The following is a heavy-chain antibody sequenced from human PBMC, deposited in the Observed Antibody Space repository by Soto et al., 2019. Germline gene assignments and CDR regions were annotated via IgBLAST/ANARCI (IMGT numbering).Heavy chain of an antibody. V-gene: IGHV3-30*18. J-gene: IGHJ4*02. CDR2: ISYDGSNK. CDR3: AKGKVRPVAAVDY. Sequence: QVQLVESGGGVVQPGRSLRLSCAASGFTFSSYGMRWVRQAPGKGLEWVAVISYDGSNKYYADSVKGRFTISRDNSKNTLYLQMNSLRADDTAVYYCAKGKVRPVAAVDYWGQGTLVTVSS. CDR1: GFTFSSYG. D-gene: IGHD2-15*01.